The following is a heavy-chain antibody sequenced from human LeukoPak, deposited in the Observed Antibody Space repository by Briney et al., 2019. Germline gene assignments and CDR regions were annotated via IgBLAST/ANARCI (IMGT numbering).Heavy chain of an antibody. CDR2: INHSGST. CDR3: ARGCYDFWSGDYFDAFDI. D-gene: IGHD3-3*01. Sequence: SETLSLTCAVYGGSFSGYYWSWIRQPPGKGREWIGEINHSGSTNYNPSLKSRVTISVDTSKNHFSLKLSSVTAADTAVYYCARGCYDFWSGDYFDAFDIWGQGTMVTVSA. V-gene: IGHV4-34*01. CDR1: GGSFSGYY. J-gene: IGHJ3*02.